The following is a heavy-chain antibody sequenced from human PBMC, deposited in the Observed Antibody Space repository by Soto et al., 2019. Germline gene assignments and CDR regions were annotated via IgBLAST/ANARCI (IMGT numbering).Heavy chain of an antibody. J-gene: IGHJ4*02. D-gene: IGHD3-10*01. CDR3: AKYPSGTSGYYFDC. Sequence: GGSLRLSCAASGFTFSTYGMTWVRQAPGKGLEWVSSISSSGDNTYYADSVKARFTISRDNSKNTLYLLMNSLRVEDTALYYCAKYPSGTSGYYFDCWGQGTLVTVSS. CDR2: ISSSGDNT. CDR1: GFTFSTYG. V-gene: IGHV3-23*01.